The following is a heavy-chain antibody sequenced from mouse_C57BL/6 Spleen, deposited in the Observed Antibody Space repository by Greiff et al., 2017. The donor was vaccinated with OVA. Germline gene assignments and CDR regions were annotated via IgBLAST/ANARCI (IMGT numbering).Heavy chain of an antibody. CDR1: GFTFSDYG. V-gene: IGHV5-17*01. J-gene: IGHJ4*01. CDR2: ISSGSSTI. CDR3: ARHGYGFIMDY. D-gene: IGHD2-2*01. Sequence: EVQGVESGGGLVKPGGSLKLSCAASGFTFSDYGMHWVRQAPEKGLEWVAYISSGSSTIYYADTVKGRFTISRDDAKNTLFLQMTSLRSEDTAMYYCARHGYGFIMDYWGQGTSVTVSS.